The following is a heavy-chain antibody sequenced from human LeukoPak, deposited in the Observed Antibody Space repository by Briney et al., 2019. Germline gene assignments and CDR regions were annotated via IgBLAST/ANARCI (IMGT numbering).Heavy chain of an antibody. Sequence: SETLSLTCTVSGGSISSYYWSWIRQPPGKGLEWIGYIYYSGSTNYNPSLKSRVTISVDTSKNQFSLKLSSVTAADTAVYYCARGGWHSSSWYYWGQGTLVTVSS. V-gene: IGHV4-59*01. CDR2: IYYSGST. CDR1: GGSISSYY. CDR3: ARGGWHSSSWYY. D-gene: IGHD6-13*01. J-gene: IGHJ4*02.